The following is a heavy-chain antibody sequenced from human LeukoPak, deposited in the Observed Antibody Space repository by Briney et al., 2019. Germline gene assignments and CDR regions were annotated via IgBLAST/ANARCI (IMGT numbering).Heavy chain of an antibody. CDR1: GGSISSYY. V-gene: IGHV4-59*08. D-gene: IGHD6-19*01. CDR3: ARAVAGRPHFDY. Sequence: SETLSLTCTVSGGSISSYYWSWTRQPPGKGLEWIGYIYYSGSTNYNPSLKSRVTISVDTSKNQFSLKLSSVTAADTAVYYCARAVAGRPHFDYWGQGTLVTVSS. CDR2: IYYSGST. J-gene: IGHJ4*02.